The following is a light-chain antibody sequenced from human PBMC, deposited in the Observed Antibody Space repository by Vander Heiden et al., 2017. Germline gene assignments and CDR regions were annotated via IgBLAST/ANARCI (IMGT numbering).Light chain of an antibody. Sequence: DIQMTQSPSSLSASVGDRVTITCRASQRISIHLNWYQQKPGKAPELLIYGASSLQGAVPSTFSGSGSGTDFTLTISSLQPEDSATYYCQQGYSTAYTFGQGAKVEIK. CDR1: QRISIH. V-gene: IGKV1-39*01. CDR3: QQGYSTAYT. J-gene: IGKJ2*01. CDR2: GAS.